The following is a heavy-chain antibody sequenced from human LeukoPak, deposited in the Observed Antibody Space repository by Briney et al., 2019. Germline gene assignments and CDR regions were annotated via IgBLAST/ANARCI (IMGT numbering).Heavy chain of an antibody. D-gene: IGHD4-23*01. J-gene: IGHJ3*02. CDR3: ASPTESVVTPXLYXFDI. CDR2: IFYTGST. CDR1: GGSISRSAYY. V-gene: IGHV4-39*01. Sequence: SLTCTVSGGSISRSAYYWDGIXQPRGKGVEXIESIFYTGSTYCNPSLKSRVTISVDTSKNQFSLKLSSVTAADTAVYYCASPTESVVTPXLYXFDIWGQGTMVTVSS.